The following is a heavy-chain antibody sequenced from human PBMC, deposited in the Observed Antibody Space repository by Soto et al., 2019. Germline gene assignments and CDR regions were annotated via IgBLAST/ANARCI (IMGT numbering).Heavy chain of an antibody. CDR2: INGGGSRA. CDR1: GFSFSIFW. CDR3: TIVGGYSGYDPFDY. Sequence: EVQLVESGGDLVQPGGSLRLSCAASGFSFSIFWMHWVRQAPGKWLVWVSSINGGGSRADYADSVKGRFTFSRDNAKKTVYLQMSSPRAEDTAVYYCTIVGGYSGYDPFDYWGQGNVVTVSS. J-gene: IGHJ4*02. V-gene: IGHV3-74*01. D-gene: IGHD5-12*01.